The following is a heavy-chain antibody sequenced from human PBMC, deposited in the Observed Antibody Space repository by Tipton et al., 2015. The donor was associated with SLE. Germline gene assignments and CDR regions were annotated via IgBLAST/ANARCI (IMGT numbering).Heavy chain of an antibody. CDR2: TTHSGKT. CDR1: RGSFSGYY. J-gene: IGHJ6*02. CDR3: ARHVGVAYYYAMDV. D-gene: IGHD2-15*01. V-gene: IGHV4-34*01. Sequence: LRLSCAVYRGSFSGYYWSWIRRPPGKGLEWIGETTHSGKTNYNPSLKSRVTISVDTSKNQFSLRLSSVTAADTAMYYCARHVGVAYYYAMDVWGQGTTVVISS.